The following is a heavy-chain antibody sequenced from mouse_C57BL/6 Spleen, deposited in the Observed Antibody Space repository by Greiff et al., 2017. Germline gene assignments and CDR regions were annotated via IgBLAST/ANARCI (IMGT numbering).Heavy chain of an antibody. V-gene: IGHV1-26*01. CDR3: APIYYYGSPSY. CDR2: INPNNGGT. J-gene: IGHJ2*01. D-gene: IGHD1-1*01. CDR1: GYTFTDYY. Sequence: EVQLQQSGPELVKPGASVKISCKASGYTFTDYYMNWVKQSHGKSLEWIGDINPNNGGTSYNQKFKGKATLTVDKSSSTAYMELRSLTSEDSAVYDCAPIYYYGSPSYWGQGTTLTVSS.